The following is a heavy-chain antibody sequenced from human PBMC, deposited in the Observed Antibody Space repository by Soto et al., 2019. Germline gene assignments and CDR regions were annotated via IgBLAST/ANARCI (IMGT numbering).Heavy chain of an antibody. D-gene: IGHD6-13*01. J-gene: IGHJ4*02. V-gene: IGHV1-8*02. Sequence: QVQLVQSGAEVKKPGASVKVSCKASGYTFTSYDINWVRQATGQGLEWMGWMNPNSGNTGYAQKFQGRVTMTRNTSISTAYMELRSLRSEGTAVYYCAREPSSSWGFDYWGQGTLVSVSS. CDR1: GYTFTSYD. CDR3: AREPSSSWGFDY. CDR2: MNPNSGNT.